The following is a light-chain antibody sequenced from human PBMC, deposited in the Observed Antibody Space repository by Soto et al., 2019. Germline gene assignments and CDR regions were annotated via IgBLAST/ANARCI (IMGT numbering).Light chain of an antibody. Sequence: QSALTQAPSASGSPGQSVTISCTGASSDFADYKSVSWYQQHPGKAPKLVIYEDNKRPSGVPDRFSGSKSGNTASLTVSGLQAEDEADYYCSSYGGSNNLKVFGAGTKVTVL. CDR3: SSYGGSNNLKV. J-gene: IGLJ1*01. CDR2: EDN. V-gene: IGLV2-8*01. CDR1: SSDFADYKS.